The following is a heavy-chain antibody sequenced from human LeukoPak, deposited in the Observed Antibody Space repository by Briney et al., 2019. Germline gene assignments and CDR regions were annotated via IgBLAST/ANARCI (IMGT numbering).Heavy chain of an antibody. CDR1: GFTFSDYY. CDR3: ARDRGSGYLDY. CDR2: ISYDGSNK. D-gene: IGHD3-16*01. Sequence: GGSLRLSCAASGFTFSDYYMSWIRQAPGKGLEWVAVISYDGSNKYYADSVKGRFTISRDNSKNTLYLQMNSLRAEDTAVYYCARDRGSGYLDYWGQGTLVAVSS. V-gene: IGHV3-30*03. J-gene: IGHJ4*02.